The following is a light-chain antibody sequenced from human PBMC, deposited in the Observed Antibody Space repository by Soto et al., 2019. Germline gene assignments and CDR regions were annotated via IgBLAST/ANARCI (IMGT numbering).Light chain of an antibody. J-gene: IGKJ2*01. V-gene: IGKV3-15*01. CDR2: GAS. CDR1: QSVTKN. CDR3: QQYNNWPASYT. Sequence: EVVMTQSPATLYLSPRERATLSCTASQSVTKNLAWYQQRPGQAPRLLIYGASTRATGVPARFSGSGSGTEFSLTISSLQSEDIAVYYCQQYNNWPASYTFGQGTKLEIK.